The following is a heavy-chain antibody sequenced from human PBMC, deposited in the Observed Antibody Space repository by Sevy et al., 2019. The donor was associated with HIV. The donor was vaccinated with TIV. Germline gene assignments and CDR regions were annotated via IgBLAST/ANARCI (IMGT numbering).Heavy chain of an antibody. D-gene: IGHD2-8*01. Sequence: GGSLRLSCAVSGFNFNIYSMSWVRQAPGKGLEWVSTLSFGCGKINYADSLKGRFIISGDDSKNTLYLQMNSLRAEDTAVYFCAREGCTRPHDYWGQGTLVTVS. CDR2: LSFGCGKI. CDR1: GFNFNIYS. V-gene: IGHV3-23*01. CDR3: AREGCTRPHDY. J-gene: IGHJ4*02.